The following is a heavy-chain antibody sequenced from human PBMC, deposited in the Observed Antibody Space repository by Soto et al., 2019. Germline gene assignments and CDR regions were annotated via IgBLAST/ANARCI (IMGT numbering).Heavy chain of an antibody. V-gene: IGHV3-73*01. CDR2: IRSKSNSYAT. J-gene: IGHJ4*02. CDR1: GFTFSGSA. Sequence: EVQLVESGGGLVQPGGSLKLSCAVSGFTFSGSAMHWVRQASGKGLEWVGRIRSKSNSYATAYAASVKGRFTISRDDSKNTAYLQMSSLKTEDTAVYYCTRGYGDSVRDYWGQGTLVTVSS. CDR3: TRGYGDSVRDY. D-gene: IGHD4-17*01.